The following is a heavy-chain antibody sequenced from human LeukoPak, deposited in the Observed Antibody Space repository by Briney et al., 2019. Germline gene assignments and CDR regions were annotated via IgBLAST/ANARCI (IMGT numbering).Heavy chain of an antibody. Sequence: PGGSLRLSCAASGFTFSDYYMSWIRQAPGKGLEWVSHIGTTSSDTNYADSVKGRFTISRDNAKDSLYLQMNSLRAEDTAVYYCAREDSTITGFHFPDSWGPGTLVTVSS. CDR2: IGTTSSDT. J-gene: IGHJ4*02. D-gene: IGHD1-20*01. V-gene: IGHV3-11*05. CDR1: GFTFSDYY. CDR3: AREDSTITGFHFPDS.